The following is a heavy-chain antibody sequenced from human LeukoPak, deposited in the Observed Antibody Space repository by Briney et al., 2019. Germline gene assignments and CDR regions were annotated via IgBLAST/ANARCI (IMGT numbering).Heavy chain of an antibody. V-gene: IGHV3-43*02. Sequence: GGSLRLSCAASGLTFYDQAMHWVRHAPGAGLVWVSLSGNVGSTSYADSVRGRFTISRDISKNSLYLEMSSLRTEDTALYHCASQTKYYSGSAGSYWGAFDLWGQGTMVTVSS. J-gene: IGHJ3*01. CDR1: GLTFYDQA. D-gene: IGHD3-10*01. CDR3: ASQTKYYSGSAGSYWGAFDL. CDR2: SGNVGST.